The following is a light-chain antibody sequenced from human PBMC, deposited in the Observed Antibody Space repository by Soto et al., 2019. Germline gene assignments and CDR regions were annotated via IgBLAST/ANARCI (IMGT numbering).Light chain of an antibody. Sequence: DIQLTQSPSSLSASVGDRVTITCQASQDISNHLNWYQQKPGKAPNLLIYDASNLETGVPSRFSGSGSGTFFSLTISSLEPEDFAIYYCQKHSGVPTFGPGTKVQIK. J-gene: IGKJ3*01. CDR3: QKHSGVPT. V-gene: IGKV1-33*01. CDR1: QDISNH. CDR2: DAS.